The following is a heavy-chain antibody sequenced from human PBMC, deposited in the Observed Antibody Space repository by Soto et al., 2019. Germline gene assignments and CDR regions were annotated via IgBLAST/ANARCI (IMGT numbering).Heavy chain of an antibody. D-gene: IGHD2-8*01. CDR3: AREGSFDGVYAIPSLYYYYGMDV. J-gene: IGHJ6*02. Sequence: QVQLVQSGAEVKKPGSSVKVSCKASGGTFSSYAISWVRQAPGKGLEWMGGIIPICGTANYAQKVQGRVTITADESTSTADMELSSLRSEDTAVYYCAREGSFDGVYAIPSLYYYYGMDVWGQGTTVTVSS. CDR1: GGTFSSYA. CDR2: IIPICGTA. V-gene: IGHV1-69*01.